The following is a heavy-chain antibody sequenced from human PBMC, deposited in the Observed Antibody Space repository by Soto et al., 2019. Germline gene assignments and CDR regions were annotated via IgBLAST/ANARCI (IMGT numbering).Heavy chain of an antibody. CDR3: AKDLEGIAVAGILDY. D-gene: IGHD6-19*01. CDR2: ISYDGSNK. V-gene: IGHV3-30*18. J-gene: IGHJ4*02. CDR1: GFTFSSYG. Sequence: SLRLSCAASGFTFSSYGMHWVRQAPGKGLEWVAVISYDGSNKYYADSVKGRFTISRDNSKNTLYLQMNSLRAEDTAVYYCAKDLEGIAVAGILDYWGQGTLVTVSS.